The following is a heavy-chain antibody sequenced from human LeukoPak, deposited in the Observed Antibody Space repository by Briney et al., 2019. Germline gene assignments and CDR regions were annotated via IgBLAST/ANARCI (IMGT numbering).Heavy chain of an antibody. V-gene: IGHV3-20*04. CDR3: ASSSSGYFRY. J-gene: IGHJ4*02. Sequence: GGSLRLSCAASGFTFDDYSMTWVRQAPGKGLEWVSGINWNGGSTGYADSVKGRFTISRDNAKNSLYLQMNSLRAEDTAVYYCASSSSGYFRYWGQGTLVTVSS. CDR2: INWNGGST. D-gene: IGHD3-22*01. CDR1: GFTFDDYS.